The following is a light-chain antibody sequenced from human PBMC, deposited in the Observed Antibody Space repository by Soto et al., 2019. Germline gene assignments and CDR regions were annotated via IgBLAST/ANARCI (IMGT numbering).Light chain of an antibody. Sequence: LTQPASVSGSLVQSITIFCTGGSSDVGGYNLVSWYQQHPGKAPQFLIYEVSKRPPGISTRFSGSKSGNTASLTISGLQAEDEADYYCCSYAGRTTFHVFGTGTKVTVL. CDR2: EVS. CDR1: SSDVGGYNL. V-gene: IGLV2-23*02. CDR3: CSYAGRTTFHV. J-gene: IGLJ1*01.